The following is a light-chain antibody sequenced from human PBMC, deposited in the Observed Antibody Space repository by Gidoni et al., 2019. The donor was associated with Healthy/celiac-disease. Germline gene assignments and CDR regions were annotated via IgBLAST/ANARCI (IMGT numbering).Light chain of an antibody. CDR1: QRVSSSY. CDR3: QQYGSSPPYT. CDR2: GAS. Sequence: EFVLTHSPGTLSLSPGERATLSCRASQRVSSSYSAWYQQKPGQAPRLLIYGASSRATGILDRFSGSGSGTDFTLTISRLEPEDFAVYYCQQYGSSPPYTFGQGTKLEIK. J-gene: IGKJ2*01. V-gene: IGKV3-20*01.